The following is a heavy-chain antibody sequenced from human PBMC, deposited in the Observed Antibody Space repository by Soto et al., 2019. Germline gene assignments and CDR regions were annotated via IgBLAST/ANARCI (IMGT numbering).Heavy chain of an antibody. CDR2: IHAGNGNT. CDR1: GYTFTTYA. Sequence: QVQLVQSAAEEKKPGASVKVSCKASGYTFTTYAIHWVRQAPGQSLEWMGWIHAGNGNTKYSQNFQGRVTITRDTSASTRYMELSRLRSADTAVYYCAGESGSSGRYHFDYWGQGTLATVSS. J-gene: IGHJ4*02. CDR3: AGESGSSGRYHFDY. D-gene: IGHD6-19*01. V-gene: IGHV1-3*05.